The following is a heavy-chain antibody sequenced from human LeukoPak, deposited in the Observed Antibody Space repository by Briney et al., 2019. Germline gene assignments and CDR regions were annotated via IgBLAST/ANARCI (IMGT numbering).Heavy chain of an antibody. D-gene: IGHD2-15*01. CDR3: ARDLYCSGGSCYSD. Sequence: GASVKVSCRASGYTFTDYYMHWVRQAPGQGLEWMGRIIPIFGTANYAQKFQGRVTITTDESTSTAYMELSSLRSEDTAVYYCARDLYCSGGSCYSDWGQGTLVTVSS. V-gene: IGHV1-69*05. J-gene: IGHJ4*02. CDR1: GYTFTDYY. CDR2: IIPIFGTA.